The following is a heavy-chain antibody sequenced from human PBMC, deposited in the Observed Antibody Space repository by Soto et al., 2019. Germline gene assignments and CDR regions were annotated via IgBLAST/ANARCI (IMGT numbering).Heavy chain of an antibody. D-gene: IGHD1-26*01. CDR1: GGTFSSYT. CDR3: ARDRGSYYYYYGMDV. V-gene: IGHV1-69*08. J-gene: IGHJ6*02. Sequence: QVQLVQSGAEVKKPGSSVKVSCKGSGGTFSSYTISWVRQAPGQGLEWMGRIIPILGIANYAQKFQGRVTITADKSTSTAYMELSSLRSEDTAVYYCARDRGSYYYYYGMDVWGQATTVTVSS. CDR2: IIPILGIA.